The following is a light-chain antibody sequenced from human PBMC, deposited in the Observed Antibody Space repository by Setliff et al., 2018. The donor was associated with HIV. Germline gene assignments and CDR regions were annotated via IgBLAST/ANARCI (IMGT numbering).Light chain of an antibody. J-gene: IGLJ1*01. CDR1: NSDVGSYNF. CDR3: CSYAGGNTFTYV. CDR2: EVT. Sequence: QSALTQPASVSGSPGQSITISCTGTNSDVGSYNFVSWYQQYPGKAPKLMIYEVTKRPSGDSNRFSGSKSGNTASLTISGLQAEDEADYYCCSYAGGNTFTYVFGTGTKVTVL. V-gene: IGLV2-23*02.